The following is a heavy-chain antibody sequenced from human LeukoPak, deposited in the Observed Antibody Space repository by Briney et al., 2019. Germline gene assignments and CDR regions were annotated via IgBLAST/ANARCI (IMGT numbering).Heavy chain of an antibody. CDR1: GFTFSSYG. Sequence: HPGRSLRLSCAASGFTFSSYGMHWVRQAPGKGLEWVAVISYDGSNRYYADSVKGRFTISRDTSKNTLYLQMNSLRAEDTAVYYCAELGITMIGGVWGKGTTVTISS. V-gene: IGHV3-30*18. CDR2: ISYDGSNR. D-gene: IGHD3-10*02. J-gene: IGHJ6*04. CDR3: AELGITMIGGV.